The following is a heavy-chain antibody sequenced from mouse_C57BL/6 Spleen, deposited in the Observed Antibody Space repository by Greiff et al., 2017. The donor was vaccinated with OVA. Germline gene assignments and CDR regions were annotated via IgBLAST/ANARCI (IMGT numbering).Heavy chain of an antibody. CDR2: IDPSDSET. CDR1: GYTFTSYW. CDR3: ARRGRWYYFDY. J-gene: IGHJ2*01. Sequence: QVQLQQPGAELVRPGSSVKLSCKASGYTFTSYWMHWVKQRPIQGLEWIGNIDPSDSETPYNQKFKDKATLTVDKSSSTAYMQLSSLTSEDAAVYYWARRGRWYYFDYWGQGTTLTVSS. V-gene: IGHV1-52*01. D-gene: IGHD2-3*01.